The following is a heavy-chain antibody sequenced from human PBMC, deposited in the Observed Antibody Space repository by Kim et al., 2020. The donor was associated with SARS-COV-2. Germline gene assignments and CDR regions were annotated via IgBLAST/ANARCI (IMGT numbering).Heavy chain of an antibody. J-gene: IGHJ2*01. Sequence: GGSLRLSCAASGFNFGDYAMHWVRQAPGKGLEWVSGIAWNSGTKNYVDSVKGRFTISRDNAKKYVYLQMDSLRLDDTAFYYCAKASGDWYFDVWGRATLV. V-gene: IGHV3-9*01. CDR3: AKASGDWYFDV. D-gene: IGHD3-10*01. CDR1: GFNFGDYA. CDR2: IAWNSGTK.